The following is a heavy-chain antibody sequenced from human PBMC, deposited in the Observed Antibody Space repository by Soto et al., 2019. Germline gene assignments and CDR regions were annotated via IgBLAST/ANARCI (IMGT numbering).Heavy chain of an antibody. CDR2: IYSSGST. CDR1: GGSISTNY. V-gene: IGHV4-59*01. CDR3: ARAPANVLGHYYYGMDV. J-gene: IGHJ6*02. Sequence: SETLSLTFTVSGGSISTNYWTWLRLPPGNGPEWIGYIYSSGSTNYNPSLRGRVTLSVDASKGQVSLKLSSVTAAETAVYYCARAPANVLGHYYYGMDVWGHGTTVTVSS. D-gene: IGHD2-2*01.